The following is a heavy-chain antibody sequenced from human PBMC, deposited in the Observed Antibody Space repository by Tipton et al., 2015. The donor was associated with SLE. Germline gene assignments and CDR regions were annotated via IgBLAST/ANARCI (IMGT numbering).Heavy chain of an antibody. Sequence: TLSLTCNVSGNSIGSAVYSWSWIRQHPGKGLEWIGEINHSGSTNYNPSLKSRVTISLDTSKNQFSLKLSSVTAADTAIYYCANYRRENGWYVLDYWGRGTLVTVSS. CDR2: INHSGST. CDR1: GNSIGSAVYS. D-gene: IGHD6-19*01. CDR3: ANYRRENGWYVLDY. V-gene: IGHV4-61*08. J-gene: IGHJ4*02.